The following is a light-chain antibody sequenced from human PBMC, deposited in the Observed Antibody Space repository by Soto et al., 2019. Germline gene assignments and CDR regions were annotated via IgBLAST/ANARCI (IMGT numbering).Light chain of an antibody. Sequence: EIGLTQSRGTLSLSPGERATLACRASQSVNSSYLAWYQQNPGQAPRLLIYGASSRATGIPDRFSGSGSGTDFTLTISRLEPEDFAVYYCQQYGSSPYTFGQGTKLEIK. J-gene: IGKJ2*01. V-gene: IGKV3-20*01. CDR2: GAS. CDR3: QQYGSSPYT. CDR1: QSVNSSY.